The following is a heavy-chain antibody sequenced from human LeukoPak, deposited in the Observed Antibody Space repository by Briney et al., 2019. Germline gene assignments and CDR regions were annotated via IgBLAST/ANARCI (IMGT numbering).Heavy chain of an antibody. CDR2: IRYDGSNK. CDR3: AKAPNEATPKDY. D-gene: IGHD2-8*01. Sequence: GGSLRLSCAASGFTVSSNYMSWVRQAPGKGLEWVAFIRYDGSNKYYADSVKGRFTISRDNSKNTLYLQMNSLRAEDTAVYYCAKAPNEATPKDYWGQGTLVTVSS. CDR1: GFTVSSNY. J-gene: IGHJ4*02. V-gene: IGHV3-30*02.